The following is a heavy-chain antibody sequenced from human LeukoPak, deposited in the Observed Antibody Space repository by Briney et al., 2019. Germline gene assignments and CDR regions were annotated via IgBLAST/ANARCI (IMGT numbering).Heavy chain of an antibody. D-gene: IGHD2-2*01. CDR1: GFTFGDYA. V-gene: IGHV3-49*04. Sequence: GGSLRLSCTASGFTFGDYAMSWVRQAPGKGLEWVGFIRSKAYGGTTEYAASVKGTFTISRDDSKSIAYLQMNSLKTEDTAVYYCTREVYIVVVPAAPRGVYYYYYMDVWGKGTTVTVSS. CDR3: TREVYIVVVPAAPRGVYYYYYMDV. J-gene: IGHJ6*03. CDR2: IRSKAYGGTT.